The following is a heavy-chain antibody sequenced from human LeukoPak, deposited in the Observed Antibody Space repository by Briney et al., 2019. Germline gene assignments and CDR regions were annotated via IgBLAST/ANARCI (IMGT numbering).Heavy chain of an antibody. CDR1: GFTFSSYE. CDR3: ARLYSSSSGKAFDI. J-gene: IGHJ3*02. Sequence: GGSLRLSCAASGFTFSSYEMNWVRQAPGKGLEWVSYISSGRTIYYADPVKGRFTISRDNAKNSLYLQMNSLRAEDTAVYYCARLYSSSSGKAFDIWGQGTMVTVSS. V-gene: IGHV3-48*03. CDR2: ISSGRTI. D-gene: IGHD6-6*01.